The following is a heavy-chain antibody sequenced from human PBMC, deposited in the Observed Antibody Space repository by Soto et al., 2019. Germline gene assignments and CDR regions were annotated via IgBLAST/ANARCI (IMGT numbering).Heavy chain of an antibody. CDR1: GFTFSSYG. J-gene: IGHJ4*02. V-gene: IGHV3-33*01. Sequence: GGSLRLSCAASGFTFSSYGMHWVRQAPGKGLEWVAVIWYDGSNKYYADSVKGRFTISRDNSKNTLYLQMNSLRAEDTAVYYCARDRDYDGDLYYFDYWGQGNLVTVSS. D-gene: IGHD4-17*01. CDR3: ARDRDYDGDLYYFDY. CDR2: IWYDGSNK.